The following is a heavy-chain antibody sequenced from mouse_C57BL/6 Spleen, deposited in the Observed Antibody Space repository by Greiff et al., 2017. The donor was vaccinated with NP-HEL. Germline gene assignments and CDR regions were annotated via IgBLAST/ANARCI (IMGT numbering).Heavy chain of an antibody. CDR3: ARSPSTMVTTAGYFDV. V-gene: IGHV1-72*01. CDR1: GYTFTSYW. Sequence: QVQLKQPGAELVKPGASVKLSCKASGYTFTSYWMHWVKQRPGRGLEWIGRIDPNSGGTKYNEKFKSKATLTVDKPSSTAYMQLSSLTSEDSAVYYCARSPSTMVTTAGYFDVWGTGTTVTVSS. CDR2: IDPNSGGT. J-gene: IGHJ1*03. D-gene: IGHD2-2*01.